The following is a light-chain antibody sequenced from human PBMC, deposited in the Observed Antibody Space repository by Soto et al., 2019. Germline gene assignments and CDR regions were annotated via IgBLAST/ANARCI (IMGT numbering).Light chain of an antibody. CDR1: QSISSW. Sequence: DIQMTQSPSTLSASVGDRVTITCRASQSISSWLAWYQQKPGKAPKLLIYKASSLESGVPSRFSGSGSGTDFTLTISSLQPDDFATYYCQHYNSYRTFGQGTKVEIK. J-gene: IGKJ1*01. CDR3: QHYNSYRT. V-gene: IGKV1-5*03. CDR2: KAS.